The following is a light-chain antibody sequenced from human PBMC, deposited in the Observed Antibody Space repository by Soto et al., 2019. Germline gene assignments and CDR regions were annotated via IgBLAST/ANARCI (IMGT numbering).Light chain of an antibody. CDR3: QQYGSSPFT. CDR2: GAS. J-gene: IGKJ4*01. CDR1: QSVTTSY. Sequence: IVLTQSPGTLSLYPGERATLSCRASQSVTTSYLAWYQHKPGQAPRLLIYGASRRATGIPDRFSGGGSGTDFTLTISRLEPEDFAVYYCQQYGSSPFTFGGGTKV. V-gene: IGKV3-20*01.